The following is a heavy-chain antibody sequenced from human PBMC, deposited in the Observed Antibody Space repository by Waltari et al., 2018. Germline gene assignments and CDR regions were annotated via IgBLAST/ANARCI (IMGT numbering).Heavy chain of an antibody. V-gene: IGHV1-46*01. D-gene: IGHD6-13*01. CDR2: INPSGGST. CDR3: AREVQQLPTGGLFDY. CDR1: GYTFTSYY. Sequence: QVQLVQSGAEVKKPGASVKVSCKASGYTFTSYYMHWVRQAPGQGLEWMGIINPSGGSTSYAQKFQGRVTMTRDTSTSTVYMELSSLRAEDTAVYYCAREVQQLPTGGLFDYWGQGTLVTVSS. J-gene: IGHJ4*02.